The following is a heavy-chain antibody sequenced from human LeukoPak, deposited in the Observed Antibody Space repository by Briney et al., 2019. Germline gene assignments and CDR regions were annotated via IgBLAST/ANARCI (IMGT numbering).Heavy chain of an antibody. V-gene: IGHV4-59*01. CDR3: ARDYSGSLDY. Sequence: PSETLSLTCAVYGGSFSGYYWSWIRQPPGKGLEWIGYSQNSGCTNCNPSLKSRVTISVDTSKNQFSLKLSSVTAADTAVYYCARDYSGSLDYWGQGTLVTVSS. CDR1: GGSFSGYY. D-gene: IGHD3-10*01. J-gene: IGHJ4*02. CDR2: SQNSGCT.